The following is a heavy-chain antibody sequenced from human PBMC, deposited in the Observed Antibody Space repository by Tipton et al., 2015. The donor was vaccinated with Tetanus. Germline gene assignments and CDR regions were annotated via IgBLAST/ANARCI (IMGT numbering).Heavy chain of an antibody. CDR3: ARDPWLDY. CDR1: GGSFRSGDHY. V-gene: IGHV4-61*08. J-gene: IGHJ4*02. Sequence: GLVKPSQTLSLTCTVSGGSFRSGDHYWSWIRQPPGKGLEWIGYLYDNGRTKYNPSLNSRVTISVDTPKKQLSLKLTSVTAADTAVYYCARDPWLDYWGQGTLVTVSS. CDR2: LYDNGRT.